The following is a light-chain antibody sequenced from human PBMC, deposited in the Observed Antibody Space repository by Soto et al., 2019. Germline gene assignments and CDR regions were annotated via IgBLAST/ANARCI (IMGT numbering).Light chain of an antibody. J-gene: IGKJ4*01. Sequence: EIVMTQSPATLSVSPGERATLSCRASQSVRSNLAWYQLKPGQAPRLLIIGASTRATAIPARFSGSGSGTEFTLTISSLQSEDFAVYYCQQYQDWPPLTFGGGTKVEIE. V-gene: IGKV3-15*01. CDR1: QSVRSN. CDR3: QQYQDWPPLT. CDR2: GAS.